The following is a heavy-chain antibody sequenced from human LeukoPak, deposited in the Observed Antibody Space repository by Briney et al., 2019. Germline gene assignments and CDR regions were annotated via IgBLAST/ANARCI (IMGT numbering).Heavy chain of an antibody. CDR1: GGSISNANYY. V-gene: IGHV4-31*03. J-gene: IGHJ4*02. Sequence: NTSQTLSLTCTVSGGSISNANYYWSWIRQHPGKGLEWIGYVYHSGNTYYNPSLRSRFTISVDTSKNQFSLNLTSVTAADTAVYYCARVGSGTVLFDYWGQGTLVTVSS. CDR2: VYHSGNT. CDR3: ARVGSGTVLFDY. D-gene: IGHD2-15*01.